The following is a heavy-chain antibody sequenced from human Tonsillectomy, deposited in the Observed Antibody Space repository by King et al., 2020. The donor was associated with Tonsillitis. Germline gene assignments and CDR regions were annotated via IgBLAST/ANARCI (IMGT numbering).Heavy chain of an antibody. J-gene: IGHJ6*02. CDR3: AGDFDFLSGYTHSYYGMDV. D-gene: IGHD3-3*01. Sequence: VQLVESGGGLVQPGGSLRLSCAASGFTFSSYWMSWVRQAPGKGLEWVANIKQDGSEKYYVDSVKGRFTISRDNAKNSLYLQMNSMSAEDTAVYYCAGDFDFLSGYTHSYYGMDVWGQGTTVTVSS. V-gene: IGHV3-7*03. CDR2: IKQDGSEK. CDR1: GFTFSSYW.